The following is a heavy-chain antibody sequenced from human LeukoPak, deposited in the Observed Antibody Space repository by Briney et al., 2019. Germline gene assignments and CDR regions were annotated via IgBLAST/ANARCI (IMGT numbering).Heavy chain of an antibody. J-gene: IGHJ6*03. D-gene: IGHD6-6*01. CDR2: INHSGST. Sequence: PSETLSLTCAVYGGSFSGYYWSWIRQPPGKGLEWIGEINHSGSTNYNPSLKSRVTISVDTSKNPFSLKLSSVTAADTAVYYCARGLGSSSLFFYYYYYMDVWGKGTTVTVSS. CDR1: GGSFSGYY. CDR3: ARGLGSSSLFFYYYYYMDV. V-gene: IGHV4-34*01.